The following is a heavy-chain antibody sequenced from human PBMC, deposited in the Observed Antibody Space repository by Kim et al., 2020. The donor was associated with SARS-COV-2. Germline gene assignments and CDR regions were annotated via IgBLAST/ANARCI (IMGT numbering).Heavy chain of an antibody. V-gene: IGHV1-69*01. CDR3: ARAWSGAPLDY. Sequence: ANYAQKFQGRVTSTADESTSTAYMELGSLRSEDTAVYYCARAWSGAPLDYWGQGTLVTVSS. D-gene: IGHD3-10*01. J-gene: IGHJ4*02. CDR2: A.